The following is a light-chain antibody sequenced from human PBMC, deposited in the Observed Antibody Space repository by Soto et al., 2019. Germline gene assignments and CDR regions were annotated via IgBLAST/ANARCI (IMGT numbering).Light chain of an antibody. J-gene: IGKJ3*01. CDR3: QNYNSAPRLFP. CDR2: AAS. CDR1: QGISNY. Sequence: DIQMTQSPSSLSASVGDRVTITCRASQGISNYLAWYQQKPGKVPKLLIYAASTLQSGVPSRFSGSGSGTDFTLTISSLQPEDVATYYCQNYNSAPRLFPFGPGTKVDIK. V-gene: IGKV1-27*01.